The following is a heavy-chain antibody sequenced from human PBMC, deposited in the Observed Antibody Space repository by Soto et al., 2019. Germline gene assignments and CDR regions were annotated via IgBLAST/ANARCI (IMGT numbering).Heavy chain of an antibody. J-gene: IGHJ3*02. D-gene: IGHD6-6*01. V-gene: IGHV3-21*01. Sequence: GGSLRLSCAASGFTFSSYSMNWVRQAPGKGLEWVSSISSSSSYIYYADSVKGRFTISRDNAKNSLYLQMNSLRAEDTAVYYCAGDGEQLLYDAFDIWGQGTMVTVSS. CDR1: GFTFSSYS. CDR2: ISSSSSYI. CDR3: AGDGEQLLYDAFDI.